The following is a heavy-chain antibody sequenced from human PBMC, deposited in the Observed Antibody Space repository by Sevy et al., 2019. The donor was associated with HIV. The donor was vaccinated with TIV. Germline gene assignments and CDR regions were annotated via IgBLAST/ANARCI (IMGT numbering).Heavy chain of an antibody. CDR2: ISGSGTRT. V-gene: IGHV3-23*01. CDR1: GFSFDSYG. J-gene: IGHJ6*03. D-gene: IGHD3-22*01. CDR3: GKGGGGHYDPDEIGYYFYYYNMDV. Sequence: GGSLRLSCAVSGFSFDSYGMTWVRQAPGKGLEWVSGISGSGTRTYYAHSVKGRFIISRDNSKNTLYLQMNSLRSEDTAIYYCGKGGGGHYDPDEIGYYFYYYNMDVWGKGTTVTVSS.